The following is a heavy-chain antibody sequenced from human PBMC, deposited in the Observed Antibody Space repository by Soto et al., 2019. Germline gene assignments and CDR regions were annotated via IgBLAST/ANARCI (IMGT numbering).Heavy chain of an antibody. CDR3: AGILSDSSGYYLAY. Sequence: PSETLSLTCAVSGYSIISGYYLVLIRQPPGKGLEWIGSIYHSGSTYYNPSLKSRVTISVDTSKNQFSLKLSSVTAADTAVYYCAGILSDSSGYYLAYWGQGTLVTVSS. CDR2: IYHSGST. CDR1: GYSIISGYY. V-gene: IGHV4-38-2*01. D-gene: IGHD3-22*01. J-gene: IGHJ4*02.